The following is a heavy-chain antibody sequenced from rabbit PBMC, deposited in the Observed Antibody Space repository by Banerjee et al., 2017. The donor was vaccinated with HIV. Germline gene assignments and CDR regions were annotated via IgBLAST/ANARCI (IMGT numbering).Heavy chain of an antibody. Sequence: QSLEESGGDLVKPGASLTLACTASGFSFSSRYCVCWVRQAPGKGLEWIACIYVGSSTNTYYASWAKGRFTVSKASSTTVTLQMTSLIAADTATYFCARGYSYSYVGVAYVTDYFNLWGPGTLVTDS. CDR1: GFSFSSRYC. J-gene: IGHJ4*01. CDR3: ARGYSYSYVGVAYVTDYFNL. V-gene: IGHV1S40*01. CDR2: IYVGSSTNT. D-gene: IGHD6-1*01.